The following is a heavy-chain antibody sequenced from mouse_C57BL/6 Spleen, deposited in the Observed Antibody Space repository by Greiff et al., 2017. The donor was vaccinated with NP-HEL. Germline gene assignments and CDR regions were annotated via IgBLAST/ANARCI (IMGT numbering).Heavy chain of an antibody. CDR1: GYTFTDYY. CDR3: AQGGTVVATGDFDY. CDR2: INPYNGGT. J-gene: IGHJ2*01. D-gene: IGHD1-1*01. Sequence: VQLQQSGPVLVKPGASVKMSCKASGYTFTDYYMNWVKQSHGKSLEWIGVINPYNGGTSSNQKFKGKATLTVDKSSSTAYMELNSLTSEDSAVYYCAQGGTVVATGDFDYWGQGTTLTVSS. V-gene: IGHV1-19*01.